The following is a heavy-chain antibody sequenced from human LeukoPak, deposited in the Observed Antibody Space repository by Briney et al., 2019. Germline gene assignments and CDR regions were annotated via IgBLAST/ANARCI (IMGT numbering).Heavy chain of an antibody. D-gene: IGHD6-19*01. CDR2: INENSGLI. J-gene: IGHJ5*02. Sequence: GGSLRLPCAASGFTLSSYTMSWVRQAPGKGLEWISYINENSGLIYYADSVKGRFTISRDNAKNSLYLQMNSLRAEDTAVYYCARGMSSGSRYGFDPWGQGNLVTVSS. CDR3: ARGMSSGSRYGFDP. V-gene: IGHV3-48*01. CDR1: GFTLSSYT.